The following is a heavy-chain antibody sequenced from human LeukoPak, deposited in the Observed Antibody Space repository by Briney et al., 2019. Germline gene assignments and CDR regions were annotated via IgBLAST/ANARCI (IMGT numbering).Heavy chain of an antibody. CDR2: INPSGGST. CDR3: ARLIYLYSNRRDFDY. D-gene: IGHD6-13*01. J-gene: IGHJ4*02. V-gene: IGHV1-46*01. Sequence: ASVKVSCKASGYTFTSYYMHWVRQAPGQGLEWMGIINPSGGSTSYAQKFQGRVTMTRDTSTSTVYMELRSLRSDDTAVYYCARLIYLYSNRRDFDYWGQGTLVTVSS. CDR1: GYTFTSYY.